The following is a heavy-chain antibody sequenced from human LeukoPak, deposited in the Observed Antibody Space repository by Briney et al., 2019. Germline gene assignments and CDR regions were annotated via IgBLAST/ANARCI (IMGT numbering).Heavy chain of an antibody. CDR2: INPSGGST. V-gene: IGHV1-46*01. CDR3: ARGPITMIVVVITNFDY. J-gene: IGHJ4*02. D-gene: IGHD3-22*01. Sequence: GASVKVSCKASGYTFTSYYMHWVRQAPGQGLEWMGIINPSGGSTSYAQKFQGRVTMTRDMSTSTVYMELSRLRSDDTAVYYCARGPITMIVVVITNFDYWGQGTLVTVSS. CDR1: GYTFTSYY.